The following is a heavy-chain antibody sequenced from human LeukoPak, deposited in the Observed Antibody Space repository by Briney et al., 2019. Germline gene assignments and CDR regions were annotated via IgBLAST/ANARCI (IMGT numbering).Heavy chain of an antibody. CDR3: AKDMNTVTTTFDY. CDR2: ISNDATKK. Sequence: PGGSLRLSCAASGFTFSSYAMHWVRQAPGKGLEWVAVISNDATKKYYADSVEGRSTISRDNSESTLYLQMNSLRAEDTAVYYCAKDMNTVTTTFDYWGQGTLVTVSS. V-gene: IGHV3-30*18. CDR1: GFTFSSYA. J-gene: IGHJ4*02. D-gene: IGHD4-17*01.